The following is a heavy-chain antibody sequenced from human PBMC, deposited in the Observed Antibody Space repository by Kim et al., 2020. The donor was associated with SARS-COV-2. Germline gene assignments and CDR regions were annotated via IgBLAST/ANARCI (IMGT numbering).Heavy chain of an antibody. CDR3: ARDGSRALEN. CDR1: GYTFTNHY. J-gene: IGHJ4*02. V-gene: IGHV1-46*01. Sequence: ASVKVSCKASGYTFTNHYIHWVRQAPGQGLEWLGIIKPSAGSTRSALTFQDRVTMTRDTSTSTVFLELASLRSEDTAVYFCARDGSRALENWGQGTLVIVSP. D-gene: IGHD2-2*03. CDR2: IKPSAGST.